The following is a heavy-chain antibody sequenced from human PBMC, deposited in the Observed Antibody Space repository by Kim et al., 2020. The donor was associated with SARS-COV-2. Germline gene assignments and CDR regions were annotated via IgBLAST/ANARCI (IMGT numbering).Heavy chain of an antibody. CDR2: IIPIFGTA. Sequence: SVKVSCKASGGTFSSYAISCVRQAPGQGLEWMGGIIPIFGTANYAQKFQGRVTITADESTSTAYMELSSLRSEDTAVYYCARDQGIAVAGLYYYYYYGMDVWGQGTTVTVSS. CDR1: GGTFSSYA. V-gene: IGHV1-69*13. D-gene: IGHD6-19*01. CDR3: ARDQGIAVAGLYYYYYYGMDV. J-gene: IGHJ6*02.